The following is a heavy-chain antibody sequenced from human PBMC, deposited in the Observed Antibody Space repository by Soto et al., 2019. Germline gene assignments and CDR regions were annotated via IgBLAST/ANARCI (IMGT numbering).Heavy chain of an antibody. V-gene: IGHV3-23*01. Sequence: EVQLLESGGGLVQPGGSLRLSCAAYGFTFSSDAMSWVRQAPGKGLEWVSAISGSGGSTYYADSVKGRFTISRDNSKNTLYLQMNNLRAEDTAVYYCAKDLRGTFDYWGQGTLVTVSS. J-gene: IGHJ4*02. CDR3: AKDLRGTFDY. CDR1: GFTFSSDA. CDR2: ISGSGGST. D-gene: IGHD1-7*01.